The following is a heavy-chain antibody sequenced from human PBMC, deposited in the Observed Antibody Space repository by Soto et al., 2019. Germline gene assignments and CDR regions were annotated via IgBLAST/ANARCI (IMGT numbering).Heavy chain of an antibody. J-gene: IGHJ4*02. CDR2: ISHTGDT. CDR1: DASVWSDSYF. D-gene: IGHD1-26*01. V-gene: IGHV4-61*01. CDR3: ARIVVGVTVDL. Sequence: LSLTCTVSDASVWSDSYFWTWIRQPPGKGLEWIAYISHTGDTNYNPSLKSRVTISIDTSRNQFSLTVTPVTAADTAVYFCARIVVGVTVDLWGQGSLVTVSS.